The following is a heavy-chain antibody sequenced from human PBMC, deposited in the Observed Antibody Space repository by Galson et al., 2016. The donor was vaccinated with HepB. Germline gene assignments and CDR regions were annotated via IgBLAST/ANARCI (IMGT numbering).Heavy chain of an antibody. D-gene: IGHD5-12*01. CDR3: ERDGPIRRGGYTNLFWYFDL. J-gene: IGHJ2*01. CDR1: GYNFASLF. CDR2: INPSDGST. Sequence: SVKVSCKASGYNFASLFIYWIRQAPGQGLEWVGTINPSDGSTTYAQRFQGRVIMTRDTSTSTVYMELSGLTSEDTALYYCERDGPIRRGGYTNLFWYFDLWGRGTLVTVSS. V-gene: IGHV1-46*01.